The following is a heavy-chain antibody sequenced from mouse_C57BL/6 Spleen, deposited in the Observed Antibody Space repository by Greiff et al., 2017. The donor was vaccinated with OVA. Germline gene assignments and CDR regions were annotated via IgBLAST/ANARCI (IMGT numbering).Heavy chain of an antibody. CDR1: GFTFSNYW. CDR2: IRLKSDNYAT. J-gene: IGHJ2*01. V-gene: IGHV6-3*01. Sequence: EVKVEESGGGLVQPGGSMKLSCVASGFTFSNYWMNWVRQSPEKGLEWVAQIRLKSDNYATHYAESVKGRFTISRDDSKSSVYLQMNNLRAEDTGIYYCTGDVEDFDYWGQGTTLTVSS. CDR3: TGDVEDFDY.